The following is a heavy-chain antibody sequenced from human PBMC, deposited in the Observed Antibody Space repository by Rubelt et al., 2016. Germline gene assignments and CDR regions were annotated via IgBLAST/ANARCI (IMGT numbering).Heavy chain of an antibody. J-gene: IGHJ4*02. CDR2: ISYDGNIE. V-gene: IGHV3-30*04. D-gene: IGHD1-26*01. CDR3: ARDGSELLTYDY. Sequence: GKGLEWVAVISYDGNIENYADSVRGRFTISRDQSKNTLYLQMSSLRNDDTAVYYCARDGSELLTYDYWGQGTLVTVSS.